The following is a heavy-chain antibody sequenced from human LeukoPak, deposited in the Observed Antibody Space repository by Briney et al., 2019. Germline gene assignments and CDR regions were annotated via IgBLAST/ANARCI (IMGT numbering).Heavy chain of an antibody. V-gene: IGHV3-21*01. CDR1: GFTFSSYS. CDR2: ISSSSSYI. D-gene: IGHD3-9*01. J-gene: IGHJ4*02. CDR3: ARDQSRANYDILTGYYTLFDY. Sequence: GGSLRLSCAASGFTFSSYSMNWVRQAPGKGLEWVSSISSSSSYIYYADSVKGRFTISRDNAKNSLYLQMNSLRAEDTAVYYCARDQSRANYDILTGYYTLFDYWGQGTLVTVSS.